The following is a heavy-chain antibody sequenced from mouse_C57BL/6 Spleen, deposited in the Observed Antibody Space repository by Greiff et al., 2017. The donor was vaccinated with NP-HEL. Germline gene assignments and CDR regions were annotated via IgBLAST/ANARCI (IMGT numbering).Heavy chain of an antibody. CDR1: GFTFTDYY. CDR2: IRNKANGYTT. V-gene: IGHV7-3*01. Sequence: EVKLQESGGGLVQPGGSLSLSCAASGFTFTDYYMSWVRQPPGKALEWLGFIRNKANGYTTEYSASVKGRFTISRDNSQSILYLQMNALRAEDSATYYCARSDSSGYCAMDYWGQGTSVTVSS. D-gene: IGHD3-2*02. J-gene: IGHJ4*01. CDR3: ARSDSSGYCAMDY.